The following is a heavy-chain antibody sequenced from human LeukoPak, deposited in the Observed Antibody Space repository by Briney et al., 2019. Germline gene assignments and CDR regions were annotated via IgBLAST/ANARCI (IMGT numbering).Heavy chain of an antibody. CDR3: ARAIWDSSGWYNYYGMDV. V-gene: IGHV1-69*01. CDR2: ITPLFGTA. CDR1: GGTFSKYT. Sequence: SVKVSCKASGGTFSKYTISWVRQRPGQGLEWMGGITPLFGTANYAQKFQGRVTITADESTSTAYMELSSLRSEDTAVYYCARAIWDSSGWYNYYGMDVWGQGTTVTVSS. J-gene: IGHJ6*02. D-gene: IGHD6-19*01.